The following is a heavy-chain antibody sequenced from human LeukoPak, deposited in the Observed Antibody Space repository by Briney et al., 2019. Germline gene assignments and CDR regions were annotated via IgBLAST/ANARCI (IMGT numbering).Heavy chain of an antibody. CDR2: ISAYNGNT. V-gene: IGHV1-18*04. D-gene: IGHD5-12*01. Sequence: ASVKVSCKASGYTFTSYYMHWVRQAPGQGLEWMGWISAYNGNTNYAQKLQGRVTMTTDTSTSTAYMELRSLRSDDTAVYYCARDLWDIVATIHLDYWGQGTLVTVSS. CDR1: GYTFTSYY. CDR3: ARDLWDIVATIHLDY. J-gene: IGHJ4*02.